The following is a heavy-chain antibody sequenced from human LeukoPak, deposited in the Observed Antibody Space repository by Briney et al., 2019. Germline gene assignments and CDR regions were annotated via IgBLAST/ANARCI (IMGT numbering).Heavy chain of an antibody. Sequence: ASVKVSCKASGGTFSSYALSWVRQAPGQGLEWMGGIIPILGSSNYAQKFQGRVTITTDESTSIVYMELSSLSPEDTAVYYCARASSSGYYWFQNWGQGTLVTVSS. D-gene: IGHD3-22*01. CDR2: IIPILGSS. J-gene: IGHJ1*01. CDR3: ARASSSGYYWFQN. CDR1: GGTFSSYA. V-gene: IGHV1-69*05.